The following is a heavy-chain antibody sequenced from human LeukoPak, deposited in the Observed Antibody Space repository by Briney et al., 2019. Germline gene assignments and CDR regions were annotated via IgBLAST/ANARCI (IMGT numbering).Heavy chain of an antibody. CDR1: GGSFSGYY. CDR3: ARLIGCSSTRCYNDRFDY. V-gene: IGHV4-34*01. J-gene: IGHJ4*02. CDR2: INHSGST. Sequence: SETLSLTCAVYGGSFSGYYWSWIRQPPGKGLEWIGEINHSGSTNYNPSLKSRVTISVDTSKNQFSLKLSSVTAADTAVYYCARLIGCSSTRCYNDRFDYWGQGTLVTVSS. D-gene: IGHD2-2*02.